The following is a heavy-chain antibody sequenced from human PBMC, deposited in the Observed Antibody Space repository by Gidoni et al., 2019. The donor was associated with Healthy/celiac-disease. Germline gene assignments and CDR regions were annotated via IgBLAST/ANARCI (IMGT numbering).Heavy chain of an antibody. J-gene: IGHJ3*02. V-gene: IGHV4-59*08. CDR1: GGSISSYY. CDR2: IYYSGST. CDR3: ARHEARYLNYYDSSPPEQEDAFDI. Sequence: QVQLQESGPGLVKPSETLSLTCTVSGGSISSYYWSWIRQPPGKGLEWIGYIYYSGSTNYNPSLKRRVTISVDTSKNQFSLKLSSVTAADTAVYYCARHEARYLNYYDSSPPEQEDAFDIWGQGTMVTVSS. D-gene: IGHD3-22*01.